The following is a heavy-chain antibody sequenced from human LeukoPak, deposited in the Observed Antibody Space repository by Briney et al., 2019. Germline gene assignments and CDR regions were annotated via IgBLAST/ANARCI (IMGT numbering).Heavy chain of an antibody. Sequence: SETLSLTCTVSGGSINSNGYFWGWIRQPPGKGLEWLGSIYYRGSTYYSPSLKSRVTLSVDTSKNQFSLRLSSVTAADTAVYYCARDGGYYYGSGSYSPSFDYWGQGTLVTVSS. J-gene: IGHJ4*02. CDR3: ARDGGYYYGSGSYSPSFDY. D-gene: IGHD3-10*01. CDR1: GGSINSNGYF. V-gene: IGHV4-39*07. CDR2: IYYRGST.